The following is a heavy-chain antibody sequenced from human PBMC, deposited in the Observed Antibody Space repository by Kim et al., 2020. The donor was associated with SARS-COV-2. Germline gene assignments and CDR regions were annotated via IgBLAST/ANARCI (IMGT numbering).Heavy chain of an antibody. CDR1: GFTFSSYS. CDR2: ISSSSSYI. Sequence: GGSLRLSCAASGFTFSSYSMNWVRQAPGKGLEWVSSISSSSSYIYYADSVKGRFTISRDNAKNSLYLQMNSLRAEDTAVYYCARDSRKNYDILTDYYYYGMDGWGQGATVTVSS. CDR3: ARDSRKNYDILTDYYYYGMDG. V-gene: IGHV3-21*01. D-gene: IGHD3-9*01. J-gene: IGHJ6*01.